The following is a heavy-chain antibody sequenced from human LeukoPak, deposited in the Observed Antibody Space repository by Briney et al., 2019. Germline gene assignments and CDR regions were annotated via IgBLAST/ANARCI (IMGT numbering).Heavy chain of an antibody. CDR1: GYTFTGYY. CDR2: INPNSGGT. Sequence: ASVKVSCKASGYTFTGYYIHRVRQAPGQGLEWMGRINPNSGGTNYAQKFQGRVTMTRDTSISTAYMELSRLRSDDTALYYCASDVRAMDVWGQGTTVTVSS. CDR3: ASDVRAMDV. J-gene: IGHJ6*02. V-gene: IGHV1-2*06.